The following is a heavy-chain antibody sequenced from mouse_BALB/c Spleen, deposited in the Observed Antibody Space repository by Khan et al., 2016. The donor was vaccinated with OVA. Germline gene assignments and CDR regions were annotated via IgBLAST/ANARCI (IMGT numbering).Heavy chain of an antibody. CDR3: ARRAI. CDR1: RFTISSYG. J-gene: IGHJ2*01. V-gene: IGHV5-6-3*01. Sequence: EVQLQESGGGIVPPGGSLKRSCAASRFTISSYGMSSVRPTPDKRLELVATIDRNGGRKDYTDRVKRRITNKGDNAKKALYKKMRRMKSEDTAMYYSARRAIWGKGTTRTGSS. CDR2: IDRNGGRK. D-gene: IGHD3-1*01.